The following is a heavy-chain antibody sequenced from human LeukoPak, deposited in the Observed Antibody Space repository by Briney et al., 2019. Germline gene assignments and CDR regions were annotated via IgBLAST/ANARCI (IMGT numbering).Heavy chain of an antibody. V-gene: IGHV3-23*01. D-gene: IGHD1-1*01. CDR2: ISGSGATR. CDR3: ATDDKKTISEHNWFDP. J-gene: IGHJ5*02. CDR1: GFTFSNYA. Sequence: GGSLRLSCVASGFTFSNYAMSWVRQAPGKGLEWVSGISGSGATRYYADSVKGRFTISRDNPKNTLYLQMNSLRAEDTAVYYCATDDKKTISEHNWFDPWGQGTLVTVSS.